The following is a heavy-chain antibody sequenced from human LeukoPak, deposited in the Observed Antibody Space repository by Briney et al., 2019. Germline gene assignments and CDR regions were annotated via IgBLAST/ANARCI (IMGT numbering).Heavy chain of an antibody. Sequence: GGSLRLSCAASGFTFSSYAMSWVRQAPGRGLEWVSTISAYRGITYYADSVEGRFTVSRDNSKNTLSLHMNSLRAEDTAFYYCTKSLQSITSWAWYFDLWGRGSLVIVSS. J-gene: IGHJ2*01. V-gene: IGHV3-23*01. D-gene: IGHD2-2*01. CDR1: GFTFSSYA. CDR2: ISAYRGIT. CDR3: TKSLQSITSWAWYFDL.